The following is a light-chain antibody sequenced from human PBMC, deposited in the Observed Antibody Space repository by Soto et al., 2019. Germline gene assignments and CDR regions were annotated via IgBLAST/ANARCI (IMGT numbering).Light chain of an antibody. Sequence: QPSLTQPASVSGSPGQSITISCTGISADVSTSNFVSWYQHHPGKGPRLILYDFTHRPSGISDRFSGSKSGDTASLTISGLRAEDEADYYCASYRGGPLYVFGTGTKVTVL. CDR1: SADVSTSNF. V-gene: IGLV2-14*03. J-gene: IGLJ1*01. CDR3: ASYRGGPLYV. CDR2: DFT.